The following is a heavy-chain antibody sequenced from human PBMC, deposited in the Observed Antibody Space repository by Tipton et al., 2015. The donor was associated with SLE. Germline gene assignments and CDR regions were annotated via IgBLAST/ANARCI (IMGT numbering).Heavy chain of an antibody. CDR3: ARQPGTSMDDNWFDP. CDR1: GASISSGSSY. D-gene: IGHD1-1*01. Sequence: TLSLTCTVSGASISSGSSYWSWIRQPAGKGLEWIGRIFSRGSTNSNLSLKSRVTISVDTSKNQFSLRLSSVTAADTAVYYCARQPGTSMDDNWFDPWGQGTLVTVSS. V-gene: IGHV4-61*02. J-gene: IGHJ5*02. CDR2: IFSRGST.